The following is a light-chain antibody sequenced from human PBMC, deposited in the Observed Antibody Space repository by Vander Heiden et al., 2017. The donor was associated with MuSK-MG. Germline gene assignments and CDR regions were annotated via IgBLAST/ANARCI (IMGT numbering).Light chain of an antibody. CDR2: GAS. V-gene: IGKV3-15*01. Sequence: IVMTPSPATLSVSPGERATLSCRASQSVSSNLAWYQQKPGQAPRLLIYGASTRATGIPARFSGSRSGTEFTLTISSLQSEDFAVYYCQQYNNWPFTFGPGTKVEIK. CDR3: QQYNNWPFT. J-gene: IGKJ3*01. CDR1: QSVSSN.